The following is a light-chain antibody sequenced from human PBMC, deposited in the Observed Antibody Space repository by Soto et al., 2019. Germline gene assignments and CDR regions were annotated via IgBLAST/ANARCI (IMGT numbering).Light chain of an antibody. Sequence: DIQMTQSPSTLSASVGDRVTITCLASHSISSWLAWYQQKPGKAPKLLIYKASSLESGVPSRFSGSGSGTEFSLTISSLQPDDCATYCCQQYNSYWTCGQGTKVEIK. CDR1: HSISSW. V-gene: IGKV1-5*03. CDR2: KAS. CDR3: QQYNSYWT. J-gene: IGKJ1*01.